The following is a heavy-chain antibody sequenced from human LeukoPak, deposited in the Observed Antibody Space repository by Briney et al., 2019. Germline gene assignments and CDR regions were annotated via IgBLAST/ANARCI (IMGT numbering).Heavy chain of an antibody. CDR3: ARDRMIVVVHTAFDI. D-gene: IGHD3-22*01. V-gene: IGHV1-69*04. Sequence: SVKVSCKASGGTFSSYAISWVRQAPGQGLEWMGRIIPILGIANYAQEFQGRVTITADKSTSTAYMELSSLRSEDTAVYYCARDRMIVVVHTAFDIWGQGTMVTVSS. CDR1: GGTFSSYA. J-gene: IGHJ3*02. CDR2: IIPILGIA.